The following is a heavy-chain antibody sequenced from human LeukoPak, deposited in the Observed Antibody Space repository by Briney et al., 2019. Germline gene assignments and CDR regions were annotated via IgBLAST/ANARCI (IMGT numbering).Heavy chain of an antibody. D-gene: IGHD1-26*01. J-gene: IGHJ4*02. V-gene: IGHV3-66*02. CDR1: GFTVSSNY. CDR2: IYSGGST. CDR3: AVEARIVGATDY. Sequence: GGSLRLSCAASGFTVSSNYMSWVRQAPGKGLEWVSVIYSGGSTYYADSVKGRFTISRDNSKNTLYLQMNSLRAEDTAVYYRAVEARIVGATDYWGQGTLVTVSS.